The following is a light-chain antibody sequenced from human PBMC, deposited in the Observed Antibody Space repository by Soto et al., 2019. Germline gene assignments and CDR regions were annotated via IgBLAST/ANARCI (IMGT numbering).Light chain of an antibody. CDR1: ENIDHE. CDR3: QQYYHWPPFT. Sequence: EIVMTQSPGTLSVSPGERVTLSCRASENIDHELAWYQQRPGHAPSLVIFAASTRATGVPVRFSGSGSGTDFSLTITSLQSEDVAVYFCQQYYHWPPFTFGGGTRVEMK. J-gene: IGKJ4*01. V-gene: IGKV3-15*01. CDR2: AAS.